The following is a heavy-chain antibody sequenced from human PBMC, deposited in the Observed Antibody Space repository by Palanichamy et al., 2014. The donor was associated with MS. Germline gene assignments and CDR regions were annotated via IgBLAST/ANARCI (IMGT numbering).Heavy chain of an antibody. CDR1: GFTFSSYA. CDR3: ATPRRGNSRDFDY. J-gene: IGHJ4*02. Sequence: EVHLLESGGTLVQPGGSLTLSCAASGFTFSSYAMTWVRQAPGKGLDWVSSIVDGDNTYYADSVKGRFTISRDTSKNTLYLQMSNLRAEDTALYFCATPRRGNSRDFDYWGQGTLVTVSA. D-gene: IGHD2/OR15-2a*01. V-gene: IGHV3-23*01. CDR2: IVDGDNT.